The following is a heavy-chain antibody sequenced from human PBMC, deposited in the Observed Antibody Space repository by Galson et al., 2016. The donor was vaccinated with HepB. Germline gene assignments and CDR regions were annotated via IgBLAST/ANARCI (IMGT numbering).Heavy chain of an antibody. J-gene: IGHJ6*02. D-gene: IGHD3-10*01. Sequence: SLRLSCAASGFTFSSYTMNWVRQAPGKGLEWVSYISSIGATIYYADSVKGRFTLTRDNAKNSLYLQMNSLRDEDTAVYFCARVLFGSGSYWCLDVWGQGTTVTVSS. CDR3: ARVLFGSGSYWCLDV. CDR2: ISSIGATI. CDR1: GFTFSSYT. V-gene: IGHV3-48*02.